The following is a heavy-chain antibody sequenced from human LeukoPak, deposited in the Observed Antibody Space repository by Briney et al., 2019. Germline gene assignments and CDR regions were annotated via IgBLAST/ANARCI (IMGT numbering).Heavy chain of an antibody. V-gene: IGHV3-21*01. CDR3: ARDYDILTGYRLPWFDP. J-gene: IGHJ5*02. CDR1: GFTFSSYS. D-gene: IGHD3-9*01. CDR2: ISSSSSYI. Sequence: GGPLRLSCAASGFTFSSYSLNWVRQAPGKGLEWVSSISSSSSYIYYADSVKGRFTISRDNAKNSLYLRMNSLRAEDTAVYYCARDYDILTGYRLPWFDPWGQGTLVTVSS.